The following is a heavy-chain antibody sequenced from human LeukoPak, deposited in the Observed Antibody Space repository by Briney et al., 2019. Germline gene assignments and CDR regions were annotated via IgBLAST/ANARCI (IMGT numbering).Heavy chain of an antibody. V-gene: IGHV4-34*01. CDR1: GGSFSGYY. CDR2: INHSGST. Sequence: SETLSLTCAVYGGSFSGYYWSWIRQPPGKGLEWIGEINHSGSTNYNPSLKSRVTISVDTSKNQFSLKLSSVTAADTAVYYCARVEAEYSTLTDYWGQGTLVTVSS. J-gene: IGHJ4*02. CDR3: ARVEAEYSTLTDY. D-gene: IGHD6-6*01.